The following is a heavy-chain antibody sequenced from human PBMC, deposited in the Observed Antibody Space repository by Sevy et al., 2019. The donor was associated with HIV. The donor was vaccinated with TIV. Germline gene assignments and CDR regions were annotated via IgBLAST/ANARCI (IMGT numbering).Heavy chain of an antibody. CDR2: INPDSGGT. V-gene: IGHV1-2*02. Sequence: ASVKVSCKTSGYTFTDYYIHWLRQAPGQGFEWLGWINPDSGGTHYAQKFQGRVTMTRDTSISTAYMELRNLRSDDTAIYYCATLMVVTEALDYWGQGTLVTVSS. CDR1: GYTFTDYY. J-gene: IGHJ4*02. D-gene: IGHD2-21*02. CDR3: ATLMVVTEALDY.